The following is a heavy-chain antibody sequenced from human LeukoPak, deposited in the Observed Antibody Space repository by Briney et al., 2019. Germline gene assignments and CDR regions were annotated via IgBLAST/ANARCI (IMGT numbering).Heavy chain of an antibody. V-gene: IGHV3-23*01. Sequence: GSLRLSCAASGFTFSIYAMSWVRQAPGKGLEWVSVISGSGGSTHYEDSVKGRFTISRDNSKNTLYLQMNSLRAEDTAVYYCVRGYSYGWFDPWGQGTLVTVSS. D-gene: IGHD5-18*01. CDR1: GFTFSIYA. J-gene: IGHJ5*02. CDR3: VRGYSYGWFDP. CDR2: ISGSGGST.